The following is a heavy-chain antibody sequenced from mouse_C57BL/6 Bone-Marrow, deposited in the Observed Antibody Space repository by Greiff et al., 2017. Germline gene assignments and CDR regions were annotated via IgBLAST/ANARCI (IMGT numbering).Heavy chain of an antibody. CDR2: IGPGSGST. V-gene: IGHV1-77*01. D-gene: IGHD4-1*01. J-gene: IGHJ3*01. CDR1: GYTFTDSY. Sequence: VQLQQSGAELVKPGASVTLSCTASGYTFTDSYINWVKQSPGQGLEWIGKIGPGSGSTYYNQKFKGKSTLTADKSSSTAYMKLSSLTSEDSAVYFCARDKLGARFAYWGQGTRVTVSA. CDR3: ARDKLGARFAY.